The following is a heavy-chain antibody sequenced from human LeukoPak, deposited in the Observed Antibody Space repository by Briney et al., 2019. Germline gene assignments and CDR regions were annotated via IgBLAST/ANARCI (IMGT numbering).Heavy chain of an antibody. D-gene: IGHD3-9*01. CDR1: GNTFTSHY. V-gene: IGHV1-46*01. J-gene: IGHJ5*02. CDR2: INPSGTST. Sequence: ASVKVSCKASGNTFTSHYIHWVRQAPGQGLEWMGIINPSGTSTSYAQKFQGRVTMTRDTSTGTVYMELSSLTSEDTAAYYCARGLTGYYNNWFDLWGQGILVTVSS. CDR3: ARGLTGYYNNWFDL.